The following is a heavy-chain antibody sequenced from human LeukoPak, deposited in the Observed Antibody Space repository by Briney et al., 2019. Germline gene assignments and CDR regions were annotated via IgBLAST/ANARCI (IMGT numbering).Heavy chain of an antibody. CDR3: ATDYGGNSDYFDY. CDR2: IRYDGSNK. V-gene: IGHV3-30*02. Sequence: PGGSLRLSCAASGFTFSSYGMHWVRQAPGKGLEWVAFIRYDGSNKYYADSVKGRFTISRDNSKNTLYLQMNSLRAEDTAVYYCATDYGGNSDYFDYWGQGTLVTVSS. J-gene: IGHJ4*02. D-gene: IGHD4-23*01. CDR1: GFTFSSYG.